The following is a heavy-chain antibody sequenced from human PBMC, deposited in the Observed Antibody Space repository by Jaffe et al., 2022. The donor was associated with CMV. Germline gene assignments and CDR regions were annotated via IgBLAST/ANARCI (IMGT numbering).Heavy chain of an antibody. D-gene: IGHD1-7*01. CDR3: ARGGYNWNYVERWFDP. J-gene: IGHJ5*02. CDR2: IYSGGST. Sequence: EVQLVESGGGLVQPGGSLRLSCAASGFTVSSNYMSWVRQAPGKGLEWVSVIYSGGSTYYADSVKGRFTISRDNSKNTLYLQMNSLRAEDTAVYYCARGGYNWNYVERWFDPWGQGTLVTVSS. CDR1: GFTVSSNY. V-gene: IGHV3-66*01.